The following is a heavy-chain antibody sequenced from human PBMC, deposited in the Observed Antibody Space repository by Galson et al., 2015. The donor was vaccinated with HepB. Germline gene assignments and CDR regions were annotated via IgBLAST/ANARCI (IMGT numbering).Heavy chain of an antibody. D-gene: IGHD6-19*01. V-gene: IGHV6-1*01. J-gene: IGHJ3*02. CDR3: ARESGGKGPIAVAAGRAFDI. CDR1: GDSVSSNSAA. Sequence: CAISGDSVSSNSAAWNWIRQSPSRGLEWLGRTYYRSKWYNDYAVSVKSRITINPDTSKNQFSLQLNSVTPEDTAVYYCARESGGKGPIAVAAGRAFDIWGQGTMVTVSS. CDR2: TYYRSKWYN.